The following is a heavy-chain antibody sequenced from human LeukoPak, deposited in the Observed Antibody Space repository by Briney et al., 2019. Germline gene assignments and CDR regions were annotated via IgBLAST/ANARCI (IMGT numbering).Heavy chain of an antibody. J-gene: IGHJ1*01. V-gene: IGHV3-15*01. Sequence: GGSLRLTCAASGFTFRDAWMTWVRQAPGKGLEWVGRIRSKTDGGTTDYAVSVQGRFTISRDDSKNTLYLQMSSLKTEDTAVYYCAKHIYGVVSIQQWGQGTLVTVSS. CDR3: AKHIYGVVSIQQ. D-gene: IGHD3-3*01. CDR2: IRSKTDGGTT. CDR1: GFTFRDAW.